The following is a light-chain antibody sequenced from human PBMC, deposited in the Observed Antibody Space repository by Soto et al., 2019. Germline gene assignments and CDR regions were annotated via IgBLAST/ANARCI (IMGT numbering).Light chain of an antibody. CDR1: NSDIGSYNL. CDR2: EGT. Sequence: QSVLTQPASVSGSPGQSITISCTGTNSDIGSYNLVSWYQQHPGKVPRLMIYEGTKRPSGVSNRFSGSRSGNTASPTISGLQAEDEADYYCCSYGGNAFFAIFGGGTKLTVL. CDR3: CSYGGNAFFAI. V-gene: IGLV2-23*01. J-gene: IGLJ2*01.